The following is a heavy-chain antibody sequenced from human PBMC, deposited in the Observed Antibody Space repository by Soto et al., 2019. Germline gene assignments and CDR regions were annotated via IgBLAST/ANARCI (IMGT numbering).Heavy chain of an antibody. CDR2: ISAYNGNT. J-gene: IGHJ4*02. V-gene: IGHV1-18*01. CDR1: GYTFSNYG. CDR3: ARSHGDYAGY. Sequence: QVQLVQSGAEVKRPGASVRVSCKASGYTFSNYGVTWVRQAPGQGLEWMGWISAYNGNTNIAQKFQGRITMTTDTSTSTAYMELRSLRSDDTAVYYCARSHGDYAGYWGQGTLVNVSS. D-gene: IGHD4-17*01.